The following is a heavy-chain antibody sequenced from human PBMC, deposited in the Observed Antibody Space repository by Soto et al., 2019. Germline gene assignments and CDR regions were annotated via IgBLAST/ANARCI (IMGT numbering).Heavy chain of an antibody. Sequence: GGSLRLSCAASGFTFSSYGMHWVRQAPGKGLEWVGRIKSKTDGGTTDYAAPVKGRFTISRDDSKNTLYLQMNSLKTEDTAVYYCTLPLTAMVTRDDYWGQGTLVTVSS. CDR2: IKSKTDGGTT. CDR3: TLPLTAMVTRDDY. V-gene: IGHV3-15*07. CDR1: GFTFSSYG. J-gene: IGHJ4*02. D-gene: IGHD5-18*01.